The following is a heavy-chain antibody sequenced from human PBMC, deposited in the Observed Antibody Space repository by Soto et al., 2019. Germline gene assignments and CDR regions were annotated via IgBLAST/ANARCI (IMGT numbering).Heavy chain of an antibody. Sequence: QMTLKESGPTLVKPTQTLTLTCTFSGLSLSTTGVGVGWIRQPPGKALEWLALIYWDDDKRYSPSLKSRLTITKATSKNQVVLTMTNMDPVDTATYYCVQSRCGGDCLQSYSSHSYYGLDVWGQGTTVTVSS. V-gene: IGHV2-5*02. CDR2: IYWDDDK. CDR1: GLSLSTTGVG. D-gene: IGHD2-21*02. CDR3: VQSRCGGDCLQSYSSHSYYGLDV. J-gene: IGHJ6*02.